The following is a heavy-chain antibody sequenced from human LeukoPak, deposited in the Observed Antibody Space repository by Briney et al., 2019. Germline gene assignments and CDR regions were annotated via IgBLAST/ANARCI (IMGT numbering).Heavy chain of an antibody. CDR2: IKQDGSEK. CDR1: GFTFSSYP. Sequence: PGGSLRLSCAASGFTFSSYPMNWVRQAPGKGLEWVANIKQDGSEKYYVDSVEGRFTISRDNAKNSLYLQMNSLRAEDTAVYYCARVGKRSGSYGHWGQGTLVTVSS. D-gene: IGHD1-26*01. CDR3: ARVGKRSGSYGH. V-gene: IGHV3-7*01. J-gene: IGHJ4*02.